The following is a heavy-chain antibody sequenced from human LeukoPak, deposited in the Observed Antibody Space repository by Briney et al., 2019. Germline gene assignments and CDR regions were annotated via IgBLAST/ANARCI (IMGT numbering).Heavy chain of an antibody. CDR2: IYPGDSDT. Sequence: KYGESLKISCKGSGYSFTSYWIGWVRQMPGKGLEWMGIIYPGDSDTRYSPSFQGQVTISADKSISTAYLQWSSLKASDTAMYYCAGRYSGSYSVHDAFDIWGQGTMVTVSS. V-gene: IGHV5-51*01. CDR1: GYSFTSYW. CDR3: AGRYSGSYSVHDAFDI. D-gene: IGHD1-26*01. J-gene: IGHJ3*02.